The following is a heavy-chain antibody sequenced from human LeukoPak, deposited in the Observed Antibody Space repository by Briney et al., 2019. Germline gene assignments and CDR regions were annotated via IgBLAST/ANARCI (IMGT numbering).Heavy chain of an antibody. CDR1: GFTTSSYA. V-gene: IGHV3-23*01. CDR2: ISGSGGNT. D-gene: IGHD2-15*01. J-gene: IGHJ6*02. Sequence: GSLRLSCAAAGFTTSSYAISWGRHAARGGLEWVSSISGSGGNTYYADSVESRFTVSRDNTKNTLYLQMNSLRAEDTAVYYCAKDTRQEQRYCSGGGCYLTPNYGMDVWGQGTTVTVSS. CDR3: AKDTRQEQRYCSGGGCYLTPNYGMDV.